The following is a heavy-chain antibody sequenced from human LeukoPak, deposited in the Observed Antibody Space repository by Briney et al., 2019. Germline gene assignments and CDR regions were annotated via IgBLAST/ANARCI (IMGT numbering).Heavy chain of an antibody. V-gene: IGHV3-9*01. CDR2: ISWNSGSI. D-gene: IGHD2-2*01. CDR3: AKEAVRRYYFDY. Sequence: GGSLRLSCAASGFTFDDYAMHWVRQAPGKGLEWVSGISWNSGSIGYADSVKGRFTISRDNAKNSLYLQMNSLRAEDTALYYCAKEAVRRYYFDYWGQGALVTVSS. J-gene: IGHJ4*02. CDR1: GFTFDDYA.